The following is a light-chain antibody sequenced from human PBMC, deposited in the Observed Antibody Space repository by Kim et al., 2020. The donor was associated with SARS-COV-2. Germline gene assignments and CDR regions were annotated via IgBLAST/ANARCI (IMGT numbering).Light chain of an antibody. CDR3: HQYNSYSHT. Sequence: SAPVGDRVTMPGRASQSITRWLARYQQKPGNAPKLLIYDASSLKRGVPSRFSGSGSGTEFTLPLSSLQPDDFATYYCHQYNSYSHTFGQGTKLEI. CDR2: DAS. V-gene: IGKV1-5*01. J-gene: IGKJ2*01. CDR1: QSITRW.